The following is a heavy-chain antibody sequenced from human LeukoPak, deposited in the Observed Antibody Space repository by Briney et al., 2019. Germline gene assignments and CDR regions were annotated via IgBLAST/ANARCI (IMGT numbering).Heavy chain of an antibody. J-gene: IGHJ4*02. CDR2: ISYDGSNK. V-gene: IGHV3-30*04. D-gene: IGHD3-22*01. Sequence: GGSLRLSCAASGFSFSLYSMHWVRQAPGKGLEWVAVISYDGSNKYYADSAEGRFTISRDNSKNTLFLQMNSLRAEDTAVYYCAKDRRITMIVVVPRYYFDYWGQGTLVTVSS. CDR3: AKDRRITMIVVVPRYYFDY. CDR1: GFSFSLYS.